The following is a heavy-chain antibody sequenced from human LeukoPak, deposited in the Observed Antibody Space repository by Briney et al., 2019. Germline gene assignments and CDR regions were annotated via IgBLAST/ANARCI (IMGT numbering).Heavy chain of an antibody. J-gene: IGHJ6*02. CDR2: INPNRGDT. CDR3: ARSSTVTNPYYYYGMDV. D-gene: IGHD4-17*01. Sequence: GASVKVSCKASRYTFTGHYMHWVRQAPGQGLEWMGWINPNRGDTNYAQKFQDSVTMTRDTSSNTAYMELRRLTSDDTAVYYCARSSTVTNPYYYYGMDVWGQGTTVTVSS. V-gene: IGHV1-2*02. CDR1: RYTFTGHY.